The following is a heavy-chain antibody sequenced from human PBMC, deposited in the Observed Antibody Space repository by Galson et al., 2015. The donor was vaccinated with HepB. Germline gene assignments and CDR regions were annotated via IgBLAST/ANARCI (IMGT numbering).Heavy chain of an antibody. J-gene: IGHJ5*02. CDR1: GGSISSGGYY. V-gene: IGHV4-61*02. D-gene: IGHD3-3*01. Sequence: LSLTCTVSGGSISSGGYYWSWIRQPAGKGLEWIGRVYTSGSTNYNPSLKSRVSMSVDTSKNQFSLKLRSVTAADMAVYYCARHSGYDFSFGPWGQGTLVTVSS. CDR3: ARHSGYDFSFGP. CDR2: VYTSGST.